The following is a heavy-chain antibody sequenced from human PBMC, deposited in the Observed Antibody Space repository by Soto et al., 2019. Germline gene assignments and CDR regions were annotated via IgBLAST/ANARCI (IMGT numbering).Heavy chain of an antibody. CDR3: AKEFASNWYGSESSYGLHAMDL. CDR2: ISGDTGNT. D-gene: IGHD3-10*01. CDR1: GFVFSNYA. V-gene: IGHV3-23*01. J-gene: IGHJ3*01. Sequence: EEQLLESGGGLAQPGGSLRLSCAASGFVFSNYAMNWVRQVPGRGPEWVSGISGDTGNTFYADSVKGRFTISRDTSTSTVHLQMNALRVEDTAGYDCAKEFASNWYGSESSYGLHAMDLWGQGTMVIVSS.